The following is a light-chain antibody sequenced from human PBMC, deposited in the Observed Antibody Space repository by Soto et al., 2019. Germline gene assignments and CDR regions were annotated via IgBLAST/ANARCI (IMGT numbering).Light chain of an antibody. V-gene: IGKV3-20*01. Sequence: EIVLTQSPGTLSLSPGERATLSCRASQSVSRSYLAWYQQEPGQAPRLLISGASNRATGIPDRFSGSGSGTDFTLTISKLEPEDFAVYHCQQYGGSPRTFGQGTKVDIK. CDR1: QSVSRSY. CDR2: GAS. CDR3: QQYGGSPRT. J-gene: IGKJ1*01.